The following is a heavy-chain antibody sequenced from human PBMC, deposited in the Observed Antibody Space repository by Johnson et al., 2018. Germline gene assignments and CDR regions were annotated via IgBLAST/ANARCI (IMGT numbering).Heavy chain of an antibody. CDR3: SISGDTAMANRDY. V-gene: IGHV3-30*03. J-gene: IGHJ4*02. Sequence: QVQLVESGGGVVQPGRSLRLSCAASGFTFSSYGMHWVRQAPGKGLEWVAVISYDGSNKYYADSVKGRFTISRDNSKNTLYLQMNSRGAEETAGYYCSISGDTAMANRDYWGQGTLVTVAS. CDR1: GFTFSSYG. D-gene: IGHD5-18*01. CDR2: ISYDGSNK.